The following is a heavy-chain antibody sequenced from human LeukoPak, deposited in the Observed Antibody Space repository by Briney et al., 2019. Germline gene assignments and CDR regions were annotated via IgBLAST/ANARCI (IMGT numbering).Heavy chain of an antibody. CDR2: IKSKTDGGTT. D-gene: IGHD1-26*01. J-gene: IGHJ4*02. CDR1: GFTVSSNY. CDR3: TTDRKWELRQFDY. V-gene: IGHV3-15*01. Sequence: PGGSLRLSCAASGFTVSSNYMSWVRQAPGKGLEWVGRIKSKTDGGTTDYAAPVKGRFTNSRDDSKNTLYLQMNSLKTEDTAVYYCTTDRKWELRQFDYWGQGTLVTVSS.